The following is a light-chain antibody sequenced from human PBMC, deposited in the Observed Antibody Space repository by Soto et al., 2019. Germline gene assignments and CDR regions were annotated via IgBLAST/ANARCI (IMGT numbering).Light chain of an antibody. V-gene: IGLV1-40*01. CDR2: GNS. CDR1: SSKIRVGYD. CDR3: QSYDSSLSALYV. Sequence: QSALTQPPPVSGAPGQGVPISCPGGSSKIRVGYDVHWYQQLPGTAPNLLIYGNSNRPSGVPDRFSGSKSGTSASLAITGLQAEDEADYYCQSYDSSLSALYVFGTGTKVTVL. J-gene: IGLJ1*01.